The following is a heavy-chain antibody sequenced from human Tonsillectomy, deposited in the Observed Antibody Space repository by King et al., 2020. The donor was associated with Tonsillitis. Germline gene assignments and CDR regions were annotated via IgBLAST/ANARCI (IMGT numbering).Heavy chain of an antibody. CDR2: ISSSSSTI. CDR1: GFTFSSYS. J-gene: IGHJ5*02. V-gene: IGHV3-48*01. Sequence: VQLVESGGGLVQPGGSLRLSCAASGFTFSSYSMNWVRQAPGKGLECVSYISSSSSTIYYADSVKGRFTISRDNAKNSLYLQMNSLRAEDTAVYYCARVYCGGDCYSVSWGQGTLVTVSS. CDR3: ARVYCGGDCYSVS. D-gene: IGHD2-21*02.